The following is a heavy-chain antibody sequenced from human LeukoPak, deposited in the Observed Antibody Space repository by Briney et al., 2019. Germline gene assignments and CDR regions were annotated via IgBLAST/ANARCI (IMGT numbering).Heavy chain of an antibody. V-gene: IGHV4-39*07. Sequence: PSETLSLTCTVSGGSISSSSYYWGWIRQPPGKGLEWIGSIYYSGSTYYNPSLKSRVTISVDTSKNQFSLKLSSVTAADTAVYYCARDPGSWSPYYFDYWGQGTLVTVSS. CDR1: GGSISSSSYY. CDR2: IYYSGST. CDR3: ARDPGSWSPYYFDY. J-gene: IGHJ4*02. D-gene: IGHD6-13*01.